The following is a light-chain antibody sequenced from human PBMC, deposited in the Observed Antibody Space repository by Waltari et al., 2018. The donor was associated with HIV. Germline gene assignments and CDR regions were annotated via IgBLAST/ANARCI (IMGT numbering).Light chain of an antibody. V-gene: IGLV2-23*02. CDR1: NRYNH. CDR3: CSYAGSSTLV. Sequence: QSALTQPASVSGSPGQSITISSPGTNRYNHVPCYHHHPGKAPKLLIYDVSERPSGVSNRFSGSKSGNTASLTISGLQAEDEADYYCCSYAGSSTLVFGGGTKLTVL. J-gene: IGLJ2*01. CDR2: DVS.